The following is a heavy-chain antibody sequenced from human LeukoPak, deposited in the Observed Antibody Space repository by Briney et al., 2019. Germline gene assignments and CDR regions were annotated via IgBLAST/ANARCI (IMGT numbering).Heavy chain of an antibody. CDR2: ISGSGGST. Sequence: SGGSLRLSCAASGFTFSSYAMSWVRQAPGKGLEWVSAISGSGGSTHYADSVKGRFTISRDNSKNTLYLQMNSLRAEDTAVYYCAKVTLLPFEYWGQGTLVTVSS. J-gene: IGHJ4*02. CDR1: GFTFSSYA. V-gene: IGHV3-23*01. CDR3: AKVTLLPFEY. D-gene: IGHD2-15*01.